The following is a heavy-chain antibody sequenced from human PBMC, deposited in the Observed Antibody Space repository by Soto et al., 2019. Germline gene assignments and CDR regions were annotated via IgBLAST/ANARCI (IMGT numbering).Heavy chain of an antibody. V-gene: IGHV1-3*01. CDR2: INAGNGNT. CDR1: GYTFTSYA. CDR3: ARDLRPDSSGWYGRGSFDY. J-gene: IGHJ4*02. Sequence: ASVKVSCKASGYTFTSYAMHWVRQAPGQRLEWMGWINAGNGNTKYSQKFQGRVTITRDTSASTAYMELSSLRSEDTAVYYCARDLRPDSSGWYGRGSFDYWGQGTLVTVSS. D-gene: IGHD6-19*01.